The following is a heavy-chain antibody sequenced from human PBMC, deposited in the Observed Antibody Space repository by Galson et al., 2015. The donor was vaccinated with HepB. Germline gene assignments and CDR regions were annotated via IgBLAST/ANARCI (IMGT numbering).Heavy chain of an antibody. CDR2: IIPIFGTA. V-gene: IGHV1-69*13. CDR1: GGTFSSYA. D-gene: IGHD6-13*01. J-gene: IGHJ6*03. CDR3: ARSRLGKQQPPGNMDV. Sequence: SVKVSCKASGGTFSSYAISWVRQAPGQGLEWMGGIIPIFGTANYAQKFQGRVTITADESTSTAYMELSSLRSEDTAVYYCARSRLGKQQPPGNMDVWGKGTTVTASS.